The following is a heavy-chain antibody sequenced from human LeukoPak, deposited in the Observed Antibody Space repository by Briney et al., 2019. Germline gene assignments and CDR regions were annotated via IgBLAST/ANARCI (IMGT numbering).Heavy chain of an antibody. CDR3: AKGGNEKQWLALFDY. V-gene: IGHV3-30*18. CDR2: ISYDGSSK. D-gene: IGHD6-19*01. J-gene: IGHJ4*02. CDR1: GFTFRSYG. Sequence: GGSLRLSCAASGFTFRSYGMHWVRQAPGKGLEWVAVISYDGSSKYYTDSVKGRFTISRDNSKNTLYLQMNSLRAEDTAVYYCAKGGNEKQWLALFDYWGQGTLVTVSS.